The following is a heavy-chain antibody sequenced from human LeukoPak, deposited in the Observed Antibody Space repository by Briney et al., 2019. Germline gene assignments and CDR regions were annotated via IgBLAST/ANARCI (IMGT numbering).Heavy chain of an antibody. CDR1: GYTFTSYG. D-gene: IGHD2-15*01. CDR2: ISAYNGNT. V-gene: IGHV1-18*01. Sequence: ASVKVSCKASGYTFTSYGISWVRQAPGQGLEWMGWISAYNGNTNYAQKLQGRVTMTTDTSTSTAYMELSSLRSEDTAVYYCARSRSVVVAVNWFDPWGQGTLVTVSS. J-gene: IGHJ5*02. CDR3: ARSRSVVVAVNWFDP.